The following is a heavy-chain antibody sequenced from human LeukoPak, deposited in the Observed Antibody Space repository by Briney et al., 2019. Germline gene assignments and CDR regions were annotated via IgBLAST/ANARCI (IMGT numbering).Heavy chain of an antibody. CDR1: GHTLTELS. Sequence: VASVKVSCKVSGHTLTELSMHWVRQAPGKGLEWMGGFDPEDGETIYAQKFQGRVTMTEDTSTDTAYMELSSLRSEDTAVYYCATAYYYDSSGYYNRLSFDYWGQGTLVTVSS. CDR2: FDPEDGET. D-gene: IGHD3-22*01. V-gene: IGHV1-24*01. CDR3: ATAYYYDSSGYYNRLSFDY. J-gene: IGHJ4*02.